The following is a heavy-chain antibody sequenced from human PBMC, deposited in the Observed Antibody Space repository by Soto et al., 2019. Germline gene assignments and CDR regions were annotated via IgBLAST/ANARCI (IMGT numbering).Heavy chain of an antibody. CDR2: IYYSGST. Sequence: QLQLQESGPGLVKPSETLSLTCTVSGGSISSSSYYWGWIRQPPGKGLEWIGSIYYSGSTYYNPSLKRQATISVDTSRNQFSLQLSSVTAADTAVYYCATLWFGEGNYWGQGTLVTVSS. D-gene: IGHD3-10*01. J-gene: IGHJ4*02. CDR1: GGSISSSSYY. V-gene: IGHV4-39*01. CDR3: ATLWFGEGNY.